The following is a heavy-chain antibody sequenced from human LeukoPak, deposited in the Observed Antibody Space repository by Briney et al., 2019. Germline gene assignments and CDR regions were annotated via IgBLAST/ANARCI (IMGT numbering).Heavy chain of an antibody. D-gene: IGHD3-22*01. J-gene: IGHJ4*02. CDR1: GGSISSYY. V-gene: IGHV4-59*01. CDR3: ARQSISGSSLSYFDY. CDR2: IYDSGST. Sequence: SETLSLTCTASGGSISSYYWSWLRQPPGNGLGWIGNIYDSGSTNYNPSLKSRVTISVDTSKNQCSLKLSSVTAADTAVYYCARQSISGSSLSYFDYWGQGTLVNVSS.